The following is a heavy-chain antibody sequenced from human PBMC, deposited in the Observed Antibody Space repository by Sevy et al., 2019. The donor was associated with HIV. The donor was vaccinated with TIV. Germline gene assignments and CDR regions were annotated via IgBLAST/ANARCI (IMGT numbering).Heavy chain of an antibody. D-gene: IGHD4-17*01. V-gene: IGHV3-48*01. CDR1: GFTFSSYS. CDR3: ARGHDYGDYGGYYYDDMDV. CDR2: ISSSSSTI. Sequence: GGSLRLSCAASGFTFSSYSMNWVRQAPGKGLEWVSYISSSSSTIYYADSVKGRFTISRDNAKNSLYLQMNSLRGEDTAVYYCARGHDYGDYGGYYYDDMDVWGNGTTVTVSS. J-gene: IGHJ6*03.